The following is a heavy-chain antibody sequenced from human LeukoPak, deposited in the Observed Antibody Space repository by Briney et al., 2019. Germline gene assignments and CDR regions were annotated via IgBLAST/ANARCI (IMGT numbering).Heavy chain of an antibody. Sequence: PGGSLRLSCAASRFTFSNYGMHWVRQAPGKGLEWVAFIRYDGSNKYYAESVKGRFTISRDNSKNTLFLQMNSLRAEDTAVYYCAKGHGYYDSSGYYYFDYWGQGTLVTVSS. D-gene: IGHD3-22*01. CDR1: RFTFSNYG. CDR3: AKGHGYYDSSGYYYFDY. J-gene: IGHJ4*02. CDR2: IRYDGSNK. V-gene: IGHV3-30*02.